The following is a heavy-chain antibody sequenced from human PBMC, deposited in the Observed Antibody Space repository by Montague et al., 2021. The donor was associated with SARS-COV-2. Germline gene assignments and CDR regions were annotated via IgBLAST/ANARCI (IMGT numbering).Heavy chain of an antibody. Sequence: TLSLTCTVSGGSISSGGYYWSWIRQHPGKGLEWIGYIYYSGSTYYNPSLKSRVTISVDTSKNQFSLKLSSVTAADTAVYYCARAPTLFGVVITNFDYWGQGTLVTVSS. CDR1: GGSISSGGYY. J-gene: IGHJ4*02. CDR2: IYYSGST. CDR3: ARAPTLFGVVITNFDY. D-gene: IGHD3-3*01. V-gene: IGHV4-31*03.